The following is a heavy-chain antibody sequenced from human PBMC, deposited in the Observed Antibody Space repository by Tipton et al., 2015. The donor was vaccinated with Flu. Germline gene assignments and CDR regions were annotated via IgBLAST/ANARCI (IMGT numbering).Heavy chain of an antibody. CDR3: ARLRVSEGLIDY. CDR1: GGSISSSSYY. Sequence: TLSLTCTVSGGSISSSSYYWGWIRQPPGKGLEWIGYIYYSGSTYYNPSLKSRVTISVDTSKNQFSLKLSSVTAADTAVYYCARLRVSEGLIDYWGQGTLVTVSS. D-gene: IGHD3/OR15-3a*01. CDR2: IYYSGST. V-gene: IGHV4-31*03. J-gene: IGHJ4*02.